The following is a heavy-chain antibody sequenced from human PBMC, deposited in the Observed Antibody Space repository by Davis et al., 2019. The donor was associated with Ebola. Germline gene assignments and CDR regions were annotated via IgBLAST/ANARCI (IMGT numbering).Heavy chain of an antibody. CDR1: GFSLSNARMG. D-gene: IGHD3-16*01. CDR3: ARVGAATGGELDH. CDR2: IYHSGIT. J-gene: IGHJ4*02. V-gene: IGHV4-61*01. Sequence: SGPTLVKPTETLTLTCTVSGFSLSNARMGVSWIRQPPGKGLEWIGYIYHSGITRYNPSLKNRVTISLDTSKNQFFLKVNSMTAADTAVYYCARVGAATGGELDHWGQGSLVTVSS.